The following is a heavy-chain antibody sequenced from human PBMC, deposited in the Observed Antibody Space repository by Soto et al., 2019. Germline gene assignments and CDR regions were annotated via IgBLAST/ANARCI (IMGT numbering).Heavy chain of an antibody. Sequence: GGSLRLSCAASGFTFSSYAMSWVRQAPGKGLEWVSAISGSGGSTYYADSVKGRFTISRDNSKNTLYLQMNSLRAEDTAVYYCAKTPFIAVAGSVDYWGQGTLVTVSS. V-gene: IGHV3-23*01. CDR3: AKTPFIAVAGSVDY. CDR2: ISGSGGST. CDR1: GFTFSSYA. D-gene: IGHD6-19*01. J-gene: IGHJ4*02.